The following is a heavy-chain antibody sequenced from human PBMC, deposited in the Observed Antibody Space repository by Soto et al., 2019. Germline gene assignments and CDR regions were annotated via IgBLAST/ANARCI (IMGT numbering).Heavy chain of an antibody. J-gene: IGHJ6*02. CDR2: ISPYNGNT. CDR1: GYTFLNYG. V-gene: IGHV1-18*01. D-gene: IGHD6-19*01. CDR3: ARDWYSSGWYGDYYGMDV. Sequence: ASVKVSCKASGYTFLNYGISWVRQAPGQGLEWMGWISPYNGNTNYGEKLQGRVTMTTDTSANTAYMELRSLRSDDTAVYYCARDWYSSGWYGDYYGMDVRGQGTTVTVSS.